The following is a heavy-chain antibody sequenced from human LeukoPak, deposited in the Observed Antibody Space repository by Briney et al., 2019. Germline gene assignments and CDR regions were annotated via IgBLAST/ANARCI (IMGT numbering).Heavy chain of an antibody. CDR3: ARTYDSPGYYSPDYYYMDV. J-gene: IGHJ6*03. CDR1: GGSMSSYY. D-gene: IGHD3-22*01. V-gene: IGHV4-59*01. CDR2: IYYSGST. Sequence: SETLSLTCTVSGGSMSSYYWSWIRQSPGKGLEWIGYIYYSGSTNYNPSLKSRVTISVDTSKNQFSLKLSSVTAVDTAVYYCARTYDSPGYYSPDYYYMDVWGKGTTVTISS.